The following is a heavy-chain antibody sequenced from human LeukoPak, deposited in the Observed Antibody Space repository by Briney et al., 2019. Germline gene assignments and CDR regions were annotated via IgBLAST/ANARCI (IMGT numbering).Heavy chain of an antibody. CDR1: GFTFSSYG. CDR2: IRYDGSNK. CDR3: AKDLRPSTMIVVVYFDY. D-gene: IGHD3-22*01. V-gene: IGHV3-30*02. Sequence: GGSLRLSCAASGFTFSSYGMHWVRQAPDKGLEWVAFIRYDGSNKYYADSVKGRFTISRDNSKNTLYLQMNSLRAEDTAVYYRAKDLRPSTMIVVVYFDYWGQGTLVTVSS. J-gene: IGHJ4*02.